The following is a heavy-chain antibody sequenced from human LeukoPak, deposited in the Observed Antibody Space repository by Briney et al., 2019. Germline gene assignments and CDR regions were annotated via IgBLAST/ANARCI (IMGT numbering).Heavy chain of an antibody. CDR2: IYSGGST. D-gene: IGHD4-11*01. J-gene: IGHJ3*02. Sequence: GGSLRLSCAASVFTFSSNYMSWVRQAPGKGLEWVSVIYSGGSTYYADSVKGRFTISRDNSKNTLYLQMNSLRAEDTAVYYCAREALVYSEDAFDIWGQGTMVTVSS. V-gene: IGHV3-66*01. CDR1: VFTFSSNY. CDR3: AREALVYSEDAFDI.